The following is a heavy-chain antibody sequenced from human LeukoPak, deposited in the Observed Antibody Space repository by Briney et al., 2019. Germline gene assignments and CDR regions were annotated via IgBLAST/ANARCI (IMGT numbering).Heavy chain of an antibody. Sequence: ASVKVSCKASGYSFTGYYMHWVRQAPGQGLEWMGWIDPNNGGTKYAQNFQGRVTMTRDTSISTAYMELDRLRFDDTAVYYCARDSGEVPDYWGQGTLVTVSS. CDR2: IDPNNGGT. CDR3: ARDSGEVPDY. J-gene: IGHJ4*02. V-gene: IGHV1-2*02. CDR1: GYSFTGYY. D-gene: IGHD3-10*01.